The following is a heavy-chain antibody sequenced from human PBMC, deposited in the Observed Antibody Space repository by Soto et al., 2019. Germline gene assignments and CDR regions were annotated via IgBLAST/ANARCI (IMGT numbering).Heavy chain of an antibody. V-gene: IGHV1-18*04. CDR1: GYTFATYA. CDR2: ISVYNGIT. CDR3: ARVFPNPWNFYYGMDV. Sequence: GASVKVSCKASGYTFATYAITWVRQAPGQGLEWMGWISVYNGITNFAQKFQGRVTMTTDTLTNTAYMQLRSLRSDDTAVYYCARVFPNPWNFYYGMDVWG. J-gene: IGHJ6*02. D-gene: IGHD1-7*01.